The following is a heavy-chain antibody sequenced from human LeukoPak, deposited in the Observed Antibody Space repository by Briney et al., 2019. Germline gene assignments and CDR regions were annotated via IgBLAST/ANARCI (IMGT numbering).Heavy chain of an antibody. J-gene: IGHJ4*02. V-gene: IGHV3-7*03. CDR3: AREGGGYCSSTGCRDFDY. D-gene: IGHD2-2*01. CDR1: GFTFSSYW. Sequence: PGGSLRLSCAASGFTFSSYWMSWVRQAPGKGLEWVANIKQDGSEKYYVDSVKGRFTISRDNAKNSLYLQMNSLRAEDTAVYYCAREGGGYCSSTGCRDFDYWGQGTLVTVSS. CDR2: IKQDGSEK.